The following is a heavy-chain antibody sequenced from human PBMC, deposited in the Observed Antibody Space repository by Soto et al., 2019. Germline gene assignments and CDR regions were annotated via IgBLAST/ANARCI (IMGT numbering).Heavy chain of an antibody. CDR3: ARLHCNSPNCVPLDP. V-gene: IGHV4-30-4*08. D-gene: IGHD2-2*01. Sequence: SETLYLTCTVSSYSMSIFDYYWSWIHQHPGKGLEWIGYIYYSGSTYYNPSLKSRVTMSVDTSKNQLSLRLSSVTAADTAVYYCARLHCNSPNCVPLDPWGQGTLVTSPQ. J-gene: IGHJ5*02. CDR2: IYYSGST. CDR1: SYSMSIFDYY.